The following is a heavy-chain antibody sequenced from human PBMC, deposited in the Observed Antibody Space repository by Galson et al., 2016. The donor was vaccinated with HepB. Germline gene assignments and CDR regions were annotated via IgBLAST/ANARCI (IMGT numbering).Heavy chain of an antibody. CDR1: GYTFTSYD. CDR2: IRAYNGNT. J-gene: IGHJ5*02. CDR3: ARRPMVRGVSWFDP. Sequence: SVKVSCKASGYTFTSYDISWVRPAPGQGLEWMGWIRAYNGNTNYAQKFQGRATMTTATPTSPAYMELRSLRSDDPAVFYCARRPMVRGVSWFDPWGQGTLVTVSS. V-gene: IGHV1-18*01. D-gene: IGHD3-10*01.